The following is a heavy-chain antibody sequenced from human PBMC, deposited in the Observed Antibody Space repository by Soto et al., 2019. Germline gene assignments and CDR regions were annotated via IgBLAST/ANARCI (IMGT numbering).Heavy chain of an antibody. J-gene: IGHJ5*02. CDR1: FSMYS. V-gene: IGHV3-21*06. CDR2: ISSGSDYI. Sequence: DVQVEESGGGLVKPGGSLRLACNFSFSMYSMDRVRQAPGKGLEWVASISSGSDYIKYADSVKGRFTISRDNTKNSVSLQMSSLRVEDTAMYYCTRDQGGSYDSWFDPWGRGTLVTVSS. D-gene: IGHD1-26*01. CDR3: TRDQGGSYDSWFDP.